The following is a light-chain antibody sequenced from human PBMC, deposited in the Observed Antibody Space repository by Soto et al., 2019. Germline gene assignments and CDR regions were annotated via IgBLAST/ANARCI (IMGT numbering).Light chain of an antibody. J-gene: IGKJ3*01. CDR2: DVS. V-gene: IGKV2D-29*01. CDR1: ESRLPSGGKTF. CDR3: MQSTQLPFT. Sequence: DIVMTQTPLSLSVTPGQPASISCKSSESRLPSGGKTFLSWFLQKSGQPPQVLIYDVSSRFPGVPDRISGSGSGTDFTLKIRRVVAEDVGVYFCMQSTQLPFTFGPGTKVDIK.